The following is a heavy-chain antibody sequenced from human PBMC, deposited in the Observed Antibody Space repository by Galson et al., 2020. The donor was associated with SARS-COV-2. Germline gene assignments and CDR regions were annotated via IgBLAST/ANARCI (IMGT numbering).Heavy chain of an antibody. J-gene: IGHJ5*02. CDR1: GFTFSTYA. CDR3: ARDRTPWEQNYFDT. V-gene: IGHV3-30*04. Sequence: GGSLRLSCAASGFTFSTYAMHWVRQAPGKGLEWVAVISYDGRNTYYADSVKGRFTISRDNSINTLYLHMNSLTTEDTALYYCARDRTPWEQNYFDTWGQGALVTVSS. CDR2: ISYDGRNT. D-gene: IGHD1-26*01.